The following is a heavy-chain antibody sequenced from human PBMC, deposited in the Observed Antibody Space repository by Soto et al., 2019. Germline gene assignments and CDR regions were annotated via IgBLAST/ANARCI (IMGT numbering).Heavy chain of an antibody. CDR1: GGSISSYY. CDR3: ARGRLWFRERLPFDP. Sequence: SETLSLTCTVSGGSISSYYWSWIRQPPGKGLEWIGYIYYSGSTNYNLSLKSRVTISVDTSKNQFSLKLSSVTAADTAVYYCARGRLWFRERLPFDPWGQGTLVTVSS. D-gene: IGHD3-10*01. CDR2: IYYSGST. J-gene: IGHJ5*02. V-gene: IGHV4-59*01.